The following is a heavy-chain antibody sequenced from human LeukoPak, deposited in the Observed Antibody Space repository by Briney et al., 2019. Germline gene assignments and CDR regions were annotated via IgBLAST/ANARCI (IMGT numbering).Heavy chain of an antibody. CDR2: IYYSGST. D-gene: IGHD5-18*01. CDR1: GGSISSYY. Sequence: SETLSLTCTVSGGSISSYYWSWIRQPPGKGLEWIAYIYYSGSTNYNPSLKSRVTISVDTSKNQFSLKLRSVTAADTAVYYCARTTEGGYTYGYYYMDVWGKGTTVTISS. V-gene: IGHV4-59*01. J-gene: IGHJ6*03. CDR3: ARTTEGGYTYGYYYMDV.